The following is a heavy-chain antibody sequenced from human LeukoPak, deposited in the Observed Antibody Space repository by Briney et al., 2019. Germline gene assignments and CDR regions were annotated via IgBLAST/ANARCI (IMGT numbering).Heavy chain of an antibody. V-gene: IGHV3-53*01. CDR1: GFTLSTYT. CDR3: ARAGSWLSYYFDY. Sequence: GGSLRLSCAASGFTLSTYTMNWVRQAPGKGLEWVSVIYSGGSTYYADSVKGRFTISRDNSKNTLYLQMNSLRAEDTAVYYCARAGSWLSYYFDYWGQGTLVTVSS. D-gene: IGHD3-22*01. CDR2: IYSGGST. J-gene: IGHJ4*02.